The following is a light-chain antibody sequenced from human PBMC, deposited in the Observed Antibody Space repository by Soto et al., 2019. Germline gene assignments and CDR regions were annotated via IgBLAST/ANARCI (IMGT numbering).Light chain of an antibody. V-gene: IGLV2-23*02. J-gene: IGLJ2*01. CDR2: EVS. Sequence: QSALTQPASVSGSPGQSITISCTGTSSDVGRYNLVSWYQHHPGKAPKLMIYEVSKRPSGVSTRFSGSKSGNTASLTISGLQAEDEADYYCCSYAGSRVFGGGTKVTVL. CDR1: SSDVGRYNL. CDR3: CSYAGSRV.